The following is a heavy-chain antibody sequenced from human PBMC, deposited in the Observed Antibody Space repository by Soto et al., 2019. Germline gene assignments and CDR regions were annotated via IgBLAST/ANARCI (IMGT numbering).Heavy chain of an antibody. CDR1: GCTYSSYA. V-gene: IGHV1-69*13. D-gene: IGHD6-6*01. J-gene: IGHJ5*02. CDR3: ARTLLGPRIAARDGRGFDH. CDR2: IIPIFGTA. Sequence: SVKVSCKASGCTYSSYAISWVRQAPGQGLEWMGGIIPIFGTANYAQKFQGRVTITADESTSTAYMELSSLRSEDTAVYYCARTLLGPRIAARDGRGFDHWGQGT.